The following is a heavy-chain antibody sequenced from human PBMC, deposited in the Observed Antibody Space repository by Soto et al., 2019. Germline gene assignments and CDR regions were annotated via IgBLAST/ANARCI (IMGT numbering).Heavy chain of an antibody. CDR2: INAGNGNT. CDR3: ARAIQSYDSSRYYDRRGWNWFDP. D-gene: IGHD3-22*01. Sequence: ASVKVSCKASGYTFTSYAMHWVRQAPGQRLEWMGWINAGNGNTKYSQKFQGRVTITRDTSASTAYMELSSLRSEDTAVYYCARAIQSYDSSRYYDRRGWNWFDPWGQGTLVTVSS. CDR1: GYTFTSYA. J-gene: IGHJ5*02. V-gene: IGHV1-3*01.